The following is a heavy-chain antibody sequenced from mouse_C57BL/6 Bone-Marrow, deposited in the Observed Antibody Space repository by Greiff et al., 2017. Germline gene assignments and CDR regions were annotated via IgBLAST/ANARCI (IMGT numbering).Heavy chain of an antibody. V-gene: IGHV1-81*01. CDR3: ARGVRYFDV. J-gene: IGHJ1*03. CDR1: GYTFTSYG. Sequence: VQLQQSGAELARPGASVKLSCKASGYTFTSYGISWVKQRTGQGLEWIGEIDPRSGNTYYNEKFKGKATLTADKSSSTAYLELRSLTSADSAVYFCARGVRYFDVWGTGTTVTVSS. CDR2: IDPRSGNT. D-gene: IGHD2-1*01.